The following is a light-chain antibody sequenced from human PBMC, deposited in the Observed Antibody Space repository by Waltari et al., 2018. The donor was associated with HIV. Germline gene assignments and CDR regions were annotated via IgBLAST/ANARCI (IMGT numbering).Light chain of an antibody. CDR3: TSYTSASTRV. V-gene: IGLV2-14*01. CDR2: EVN. J-gene: IGLJ1*01. CDR1: SNDVGAYTD. Sequence: QSALTQPASVSGSPGQSITVSCTGSSNDVGAYTDVLWYQQHPAKAPKLIIYEVNYRPSGVSNRFSGSKSANTASLTISGLQAEDEADYYCTSYTSASTRVFGTGTKVTVL.